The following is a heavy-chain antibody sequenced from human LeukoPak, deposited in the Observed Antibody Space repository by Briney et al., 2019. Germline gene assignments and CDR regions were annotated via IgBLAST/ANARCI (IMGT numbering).Heavy chain of an antibody. CDR2: IIPIFGTA. CDR3: ARGEVEMATITAFDH. Sequence: SVKVSCKASGGTFSSYAISWVRQAPGQGLEWMGGIIPIFGTANYAQKFQGRVTITADESTSTAYMELSSLRSEDTAVYYCARGEVEMATITAFDHWGQGTLVTVSS. CDR1: GGTFSSYA. V-gene: IGHV1-69*13. D-gene: IGHD5-24*01. J-gene: IGHJ4*02.